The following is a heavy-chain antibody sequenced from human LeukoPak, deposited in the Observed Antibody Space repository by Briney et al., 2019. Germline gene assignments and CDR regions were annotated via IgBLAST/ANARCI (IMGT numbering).Heavy chain of an antibody. CDR3: ASYSSSSEFWAGWFDP. V-gene: IGHV1-69*06. D-gene: IGHD6-6*01. CDR2: IIPIFGTA. Sequence: GASVKVSCKASGGTFSSYAISWVRQAPGQGLEWMGGIIPIFGTANYAQKFQGRVTITADKSTSTAYMELSSLRSEDTAVYYCASYSSSSEFWAGWFDPWGQGTLVTVSS. CDR1: GGTFSSYA. J-gene: IGHJ5*02.